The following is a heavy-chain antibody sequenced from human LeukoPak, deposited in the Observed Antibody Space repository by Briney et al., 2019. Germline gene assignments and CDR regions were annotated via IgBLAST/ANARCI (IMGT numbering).Heavy chain of an antibody. Sequence: GGSLTLSCAASGFTFSSYGMSWVRQAPGKGREWVSAISGSGGNTCYADSVKGRFTISRDNSKNTLYLQMNSLRAEDTAVYYCAKDYSSSPRLYYFDYWGQGTLVTVSS. CDR3: AKDYSSSPRLYYFDY. V-gene: IGHV3-23*01. CDR1: GFTFSSYG. J-gene: IGHJ4*02. D-gene: IGHD6-13*01. CDR2: ISGSGGNT.